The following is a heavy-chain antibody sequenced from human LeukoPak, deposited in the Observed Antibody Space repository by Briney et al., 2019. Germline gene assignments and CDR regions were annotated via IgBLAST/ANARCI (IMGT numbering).Heavy chain of an antibody. D-gene: IGHD5-18*01. Sequence: GASLRLSCVGSGFTYTDYWMHWFRQTPGKGPVWVSRINPDGTIIDYADSVKGRFSISRDNAKNLLYLQMNGLRADDTAVYYCAKDLSWNTADRWGQGILVTVSS. CDR3: AKDLSWNTADR. CDR2: INPDGTII. V-gene: IGHV3-74*01. J-gene: IGHJ5*02. CDR1: GFTYTDYW.